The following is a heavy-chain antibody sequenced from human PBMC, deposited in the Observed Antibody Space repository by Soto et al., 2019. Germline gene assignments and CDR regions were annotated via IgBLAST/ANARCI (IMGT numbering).Heavy chain of an antibody. D-gene: IGHD3-22*01. CDR1: GFKFRNYA. CDR2: IWFDGSKK. Sequence: PGGSLRLSCAASGFKFRNYAIHWVRQAPGKGLEWLAVIWFDGSKKYYADSVKSRFTISRDNSKNTVYLDMNSLTADDSGVFYCARAHTMMILDRFDPWGHGTLVTVS. J-gene: IGHJ5*02. CDR3: ARAHTMMILDRFDP. V-gene: IGHV3-33*01.